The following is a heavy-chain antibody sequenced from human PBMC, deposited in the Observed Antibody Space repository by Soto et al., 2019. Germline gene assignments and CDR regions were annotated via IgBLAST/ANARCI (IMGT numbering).Heavy chain of an antibody. CDR1: GGSISRYY. CDR2: LYNTGST. D-gene: IGHD2-2*01. CDR3: ARVPDR. J-gene: IGHJ5*02. V-gene: IGHV4-59*01. Sequence: SETLSLTCPVSGGSISRYYWSWIRQTPGKGLEWIGYLYNTGSTVYNPSLESRVTISVDTSKNQFSLKLNSVTAADTAVHYCARVPDRWGQGTLVTVS.